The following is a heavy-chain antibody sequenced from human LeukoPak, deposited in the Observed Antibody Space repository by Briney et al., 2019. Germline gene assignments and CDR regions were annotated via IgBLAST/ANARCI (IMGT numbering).Heavy chain of an antibody. Sequence: GGSLRLSCAASGFTVSSYSMNWVRQAPGKGLEWVSYISSSSSTIYYADSVKGRFTISRDNAKNSLYLQMNSLKTEDTAVYYCTRALENDILTGYILIDYWGQGTLVTVSS. J-gene: IGHJ4*02. D-gene: IGHD3-9*01. CDR3: TRALENDILTGYILIDY. CDR2: ISSSSSTI. V-gene: IGHV3-48*01. CDR1: GFTVSSYS.